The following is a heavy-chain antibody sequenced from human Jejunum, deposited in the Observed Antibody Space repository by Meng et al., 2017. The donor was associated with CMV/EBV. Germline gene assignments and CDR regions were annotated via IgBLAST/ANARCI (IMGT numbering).Heavy chain of an antibody. D-gene: IGHD2-15*01. CDR2: IKEDGGQK. Sequence: CAASGFSFSTYWVTWVRQAPGKGLEWLANIKEDGGQKNYVDSLKGRFTISRDNAKNSLYLQMNTLRADDTAVYYCVRDAGWFHFDYWGQGTLVTVSS. CDR3: VRDAGWFHFDY. CDR1: GFSFSTYW. J-gene: IGHJ4*02. V-gene: IGHV3-7*01.